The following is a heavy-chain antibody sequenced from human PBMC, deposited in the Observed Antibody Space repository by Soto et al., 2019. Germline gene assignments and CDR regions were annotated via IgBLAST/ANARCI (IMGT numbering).Heavy chain of an antibody. Sequence: SETLSLTCTVSGGSISSGGYYWSWVRQHPGKGLEWIGYIYYSGSTYYNPSLKSRVTISVDTSKNQFSLKLSSVTAADTAVYYCARGSYYDFWSGYYTGYYYYGMDVWGQGTTVTVSS. CDR2: IYYSGST. CDR3: ARGSYYDFWSGYYTGYYYYGMDV. V-gene: IGHV4-31*03. D-gene: IGHD3-3*01. J-gene: IGHJ6*02. CDR1: GGSISSGGYY.